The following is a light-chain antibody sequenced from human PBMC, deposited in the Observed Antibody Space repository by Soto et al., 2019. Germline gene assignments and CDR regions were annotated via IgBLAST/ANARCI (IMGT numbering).Light chain of an antibody. Sequence: QSVLTQPPSASGTPGQRVTISCSGSSSNIGSNTVNWYHQLPGTAPNLLIYSNNQRPSGVPDRFSGSKSGTSASLAISGLQSEDEAAYYCAAWDDRLKGVVFGGGTKVTVL. CDR3: AAWDDRLKGVV. CDR2: SNN. CDR1: SSNIGSNT. J-gene: IGLJ2*01. V-gene: IGLV1-44*01.